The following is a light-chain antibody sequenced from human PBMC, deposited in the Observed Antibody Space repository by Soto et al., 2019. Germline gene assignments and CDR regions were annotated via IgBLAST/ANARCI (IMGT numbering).Light chain of an antibody. CDR1: SSDVGGYNY. J-gene: IGLJ2*01. CDR3: SSYTSSSTLV. Sequence: QSVLTQPASVSGSPGQSLTISCTGTSSDVGGYNYVSWYQQHPGKAPKLMISEVSNRPSGVSNRFSGSKSGNTASLTISGLQAEDEADYYCSSYTSSSTLVFGGGTKLTVL. V-gene: IGLV2-14*01. CDR2: EVS.